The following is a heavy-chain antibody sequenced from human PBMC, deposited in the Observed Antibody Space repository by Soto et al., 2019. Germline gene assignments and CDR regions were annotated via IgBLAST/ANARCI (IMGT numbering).Heavy chain of an antibody. J-gene: IGHJ6*02. D-gene: IGHD6-13*01. Sequence: ASVKVSCKVSGYTLTELSMHWVRQAPGKGLEWMGGFDPEDGETIYAQRFQGRVTMTEDTSTDTAYMELSSLRSEDTAVYYCARAPKAPGTVPYYYYYGMDVWGQGTTVTVSS. CDR1: GYTLTELS. CDR3: ARAPKAPGTVPYYYYYGMDV. V-gene: IGHV1-24*01. CDR2: FDPEDGET.